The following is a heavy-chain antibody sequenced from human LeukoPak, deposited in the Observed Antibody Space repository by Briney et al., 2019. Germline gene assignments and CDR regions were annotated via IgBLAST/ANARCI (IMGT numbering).Heavy chain of an antibody. CDR2: TSYNGNT. CDR3: ARHSGSGWQALGY. D-gene: IGHD6-19*01. Sequence: MGLTSYNGNTNYAQKFQDRVTMTTHTSTTTAYMELRSLESDDTAVYYCARHSGSGWQALGYWGQGTLVTVSS. J-gene: IGHJ4*02. V-gene: IGHV1-18*01.